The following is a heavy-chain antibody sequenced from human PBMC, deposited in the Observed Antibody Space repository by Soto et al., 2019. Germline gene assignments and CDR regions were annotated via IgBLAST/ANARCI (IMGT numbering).Heavy chain of an antibody. CDR3: AKDHIPFSYRRRGYDP. CDR1: GFTFSSYA. J-gene: IGHJ5*02. CDR2: ISGSGGST. Sequence: GGSRRLSCGASGFTFSSYAMSWVRQAPGKGLEWVSAISGSGGSTYYADSVKGRFTISRDNSKNTLYLQMNSLRAEDTAVYYCAKDHIPFSYRRRGYDPWGQGTLVTVSS. V-gene: IGHV3-23*01. D-gene: IGHD1-26*01.